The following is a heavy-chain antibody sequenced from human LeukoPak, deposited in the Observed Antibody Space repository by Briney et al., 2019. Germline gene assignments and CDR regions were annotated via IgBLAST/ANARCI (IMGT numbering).Heavy chain of an antibody. Sequence: GGSLRLSCVVSAFTFSTAWMSWVRQAPGKGLEWVGRIKSKADRVTTDYAAPVKGRFTLSRDDSNDTLYLQMNSLKMEDMAVYYCATTRDRWHINDYYYYMDVWGKGTTVTVSS. CDR2: IKSKADRVTT. CDR3: ATTRDRWHINDYYYYMDV. V-gene: IGHV3-15*05. J-gene: IGHJ6*03. CDR1: AFTFSTAW. D-gene: IGHD2-21*01.